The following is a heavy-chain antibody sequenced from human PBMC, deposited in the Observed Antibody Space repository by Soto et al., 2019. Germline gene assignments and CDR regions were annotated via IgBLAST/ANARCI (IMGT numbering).Heavy chain of an antibody. V-gene: IGHV1-69*02. D-gene: IGHD1-1*01. CDR3: ATAFQLQAY. Sequence: QVHLVQSGAEVKKPGSSVKVSCKASGGSFNSYAISWVRQASGQGLEWMGRIIPVLGLTNYAEKFQGRFTITADTADKSTTVAYMELTSLRSEDTALYYCATAFQLQAYWGQGTLVTVSS. CDR2: IIPVLGLT. J-gene: IGHJ4*02. CDR1: GGSFNSYA.